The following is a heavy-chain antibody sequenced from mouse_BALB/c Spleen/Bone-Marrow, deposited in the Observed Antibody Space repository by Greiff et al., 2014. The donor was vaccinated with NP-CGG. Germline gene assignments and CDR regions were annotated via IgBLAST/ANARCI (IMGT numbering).Heavy chain of an antibody. J-gene: IGHJ4*01. CDR1: GFTFSDYY. V-gene: IGHV5-4*02. CDR2: ISDGGSYT. CDR3: ARVLRPHYYAMDY. D-gene: IGHD1-2*01. Sequence: EVQVVESGGGLVKPGGSLKLSCAASGFTFSDYYMCWVRQTPEKRLEWVATISDGGSYTYYPDSVKGRFTISRDNAKNNLYLQMSSLKSEDTAMYYCARVLRPHYYAMDYWGQGTSVTVSS.